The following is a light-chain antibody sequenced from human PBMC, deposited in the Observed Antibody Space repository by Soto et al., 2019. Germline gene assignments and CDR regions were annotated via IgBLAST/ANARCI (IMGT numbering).Light chain of an antibody. V-gene: IGLV2-14*01. CDR1: SSEVGGYNY. J-gene: IGLJ2*01. Sequence: QSALTQPASVSGSPGQSFTISCTGTSSEVGGYNYVSWYHPHPGKAPKLMIYDVSNRPSAVSNRFSGSKAGNTASLTISGLQAEDEADYYCSSYTSGSTMLFGGGTKLTVL. CDR2: DVS. CDR3: SSYTSGSTML.